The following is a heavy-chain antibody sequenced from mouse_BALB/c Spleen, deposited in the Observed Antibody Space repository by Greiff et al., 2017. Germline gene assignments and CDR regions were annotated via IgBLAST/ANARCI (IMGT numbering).Heavy chain of an antibody. V-gene: IGHV3-2*02. CDR1: GYSITSDYA. CDR3: ARGLYDYDERYAMDY. Sequence: ESGPGLVKPSQSLSLTCTVTGYSITSDYAWNWIRQFPGNKLEWMGYISYSGSTSYNPSLKSRISITRDTSKNQFFLQLNSVTTEDTATYYCARGLYDYDERYAMDYWGQGTSVTVSS. CDR2: ISYSGST. D-gene: IGHD2-4*01. J-gene: IGHJ4*01.